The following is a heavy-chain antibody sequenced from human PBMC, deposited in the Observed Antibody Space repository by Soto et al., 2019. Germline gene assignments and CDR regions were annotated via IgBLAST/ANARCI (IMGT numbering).Heavy chain of an antibody. CDR1: GITFSNYN. D-gene: IGHD3-22*01. Sequence: GGSLRLSCAASGITFSNYNINWVRQVPGTGLAWVSYISASGSYIYYADSVKGRFTISRDNAKNSLYLQMNSLRAEDTAVYFCARGDYYDTSGPFSDAFDIWGQGTMVTVSS. CDR2: ISASGSYI. CDR3: ARGDYYDTSGPFSDAFDI. J-gene: IGHJ3*02. V-gene: IGHV3-21*01.